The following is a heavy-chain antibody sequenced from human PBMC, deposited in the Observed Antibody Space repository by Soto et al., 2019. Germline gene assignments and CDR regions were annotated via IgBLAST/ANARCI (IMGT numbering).Heavy chain of an antibody. V-gene: IGHV3-23*01. CDR2: ISGSGGST. Sequence: EVQLLESGGGLVQPEGSLRLSCAGSGFTSSIYAMSWVRQAPGKGLEWVSGISGSGGSTYYADSVQGRFTISRDNSKNTLYLQMNSLRAEDTAVYYCAKASALAVPAAHFDHWGQGTLVTVSS. J-gene: IGHJ4*02. CDR3: AKASALAVPAAHFDH. CDR1: GFTSSIYA. D-gene: IGHD2-2*01.